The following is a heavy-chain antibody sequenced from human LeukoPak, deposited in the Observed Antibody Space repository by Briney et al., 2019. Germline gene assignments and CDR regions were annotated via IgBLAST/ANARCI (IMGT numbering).Heavy chain of an antibody. CDR1: GFTFRGPA. Sequence: GGSLRLSCAASGFTFRGPAMHWVRQASGKGLEWVGRIRSKANSYATAYAASVKGRFTISRDDSKNTAYLQMNSLKTEDTAVYYCTRRRTTNYYYYMDVWGKGTTVTVYS. V-gene: IGHV3-73*01. D-gene: IGHD2-2*01. J-gene: IGHJ6*03. CDR3: TRRRTTNYYYYMDV. CDR2: IRSKANSYAT.